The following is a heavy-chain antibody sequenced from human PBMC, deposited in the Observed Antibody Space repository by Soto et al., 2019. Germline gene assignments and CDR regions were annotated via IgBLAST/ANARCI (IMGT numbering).Heavy chain of an antibody. Sequence: PSETLSLTCAVYGGSFSGYYWSWIRQPPGKGLEWIGEINHSGSTNYNPSLKSRVTISVDTSKNQFSLKLSSVTAADTAVYYCARLGYCSGGSCPPQSYYYYGMDVWGQGTTVTVSS. CDR2: INHSGST. CDR3: ARLGYCSGGSCPPQSYYYYGMDV. D-gene: IGHD2-15*01. J-gene: IGHJ6*02. V-gene: IGHV4-34*01. CDR1: GGSFSGYY.